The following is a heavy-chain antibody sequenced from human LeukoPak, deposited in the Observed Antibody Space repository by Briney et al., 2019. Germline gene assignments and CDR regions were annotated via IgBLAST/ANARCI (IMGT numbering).Heavy chain of an antibody. CDR1: GYTFTGYY. V-gene: IGHV1-2*02. CDR3: ARDQYSSGRYLHYYYMDV. D-gene: IGHD6-19*01. CDR2: INPNSGGT. Sequence: ASVKVSCTASGYTFTGYYMHWVRQAPGQGLEWMGWINPNSGGTNYAQKFQGRVTMTRDTSISTAYMELSRLRSDDTAVYYCARDQYSSGRYLHYYYMDVWGKGTTVTVSS. J-gene: IGHJ6*03.